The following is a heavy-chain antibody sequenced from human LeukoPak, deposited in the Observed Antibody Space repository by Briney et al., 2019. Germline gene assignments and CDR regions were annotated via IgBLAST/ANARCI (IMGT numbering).Heavy chain of an antibody. J-gene: IGHJ4*02. CDR3: ARGRRCSSTSCYAGHFDY. CDR1: GFTFSSYA. CDR2: ISSNGGST. Sequence: PGGSLRLSCAASGFTFSSYAMHWVRQAPGKGLENVSAISSNGGSTYYADSVKGRFTISRDNSKNTLYLQMGSLRAEDMAVYYCARGRRCSSTSCYAGHFDYWGQGTLVTVSS. V-gene: IGHV3-64*02. D-gene: IGHD2-2*01.